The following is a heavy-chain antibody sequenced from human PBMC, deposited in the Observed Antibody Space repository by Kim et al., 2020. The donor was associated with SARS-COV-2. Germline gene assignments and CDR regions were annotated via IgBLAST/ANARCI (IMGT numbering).Heavy chain of an antibody. CDR1: GFTFSSYG. CDR2: ISYDGSNK. J-gene: IGHJ5*02. V-gene: IGHV3-30*18. D-gene: IGHD3-10*02. CDR3: AKVTRVGWLKGGWFDP. Sequence: GGSLRLSCAASGFTFSSYGMHWVRQAPGKGLEWVAVISYDGSNKYYADSVKGRFTISRDNSKNTLYLQMNSLRAEDTAVYYCAKVTRVGWLKGGWFDPWGQGTLVTVSS.